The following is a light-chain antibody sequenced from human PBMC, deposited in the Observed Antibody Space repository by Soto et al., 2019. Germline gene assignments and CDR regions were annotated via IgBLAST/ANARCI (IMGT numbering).Light chain of an antibody. CDR3: QSHDSSLNVVI. J-gene: IGLJ2*01. CDR2: QNT. CDR1: SSNIGAGYD. Sequence: QSVLTQPPSVSGAPGQRVTISCTGSSSNIGAGYDVFWYQHFPGTAPKLLIFQNTNRPSGVPDRFSGSKSGTSASLAITGLQAEDEADYYYQSHDSSLNVVIFGGGTKLTVL. V-gene: IGLV1-40*01.